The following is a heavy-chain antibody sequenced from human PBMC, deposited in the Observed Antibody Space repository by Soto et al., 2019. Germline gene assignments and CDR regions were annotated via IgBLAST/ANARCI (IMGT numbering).Heavy chain of an antibody. CDR3: AKDRTASVTRYYYYGMDV. V-gene: IGHV3-30*18. D-gene: IGHD4-17*01. Sequence: PVRSLRLSCAASGVSFIDYCISWVRQAPSKGLEWVAVISYDGSYKYYADSGKGRFTISRDNSKNTLFLQMNNLRAEDTALYYCAKDRTASVTRYYYYGMDVWGQGTTVTVSS. CDR2: ISYDGSYK. CDR1: GVSFIDYC. J-gene: IGHJ6*02.